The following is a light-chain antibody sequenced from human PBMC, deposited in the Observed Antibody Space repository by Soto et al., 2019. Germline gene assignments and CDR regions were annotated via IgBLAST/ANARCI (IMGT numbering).Light chain of an antibody. CDR3: QQHNQWPIT. CDR2: YIS. Sequence: EIVMTQSPATLSVSPGETASLSCRASQCAGNFLAWYQQKPGQAPRLLIYYISTRATGIPARFSGSGSGTEFTLTINSLQSEDSAVYYCQQHNQWPITFGQGTRLEI. V-gene: IGKV3D-15*01. J-gene: IGKJ5*01. CDR1: QCAGNF.